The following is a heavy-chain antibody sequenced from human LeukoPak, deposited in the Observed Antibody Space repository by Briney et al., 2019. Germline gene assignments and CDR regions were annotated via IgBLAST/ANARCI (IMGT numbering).Heavy chain of an antibody. D-gene: IGHD3-3*01. CDR2: ISSSTTYI. V-gene: IGHV3-21*01. CDR1: GFTFSSYT. J-gene: IGHJ3*02. CDR3: ASTIFGVVISAFDI. Sequence: PGGSLRLSCAASGFTFSSYTVNLVRQAPGKGLEWVSSISSSTTYIYYADSLKGRFTISRDNAKNSLYLQMNSLRAEDTAVYYCASTIFGVVISAFDIWGQGTMVTVSS.